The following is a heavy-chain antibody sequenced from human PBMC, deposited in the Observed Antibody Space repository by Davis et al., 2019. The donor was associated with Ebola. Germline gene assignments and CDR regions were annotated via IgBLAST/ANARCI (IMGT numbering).Heavy chain of an antibody. V-gene: IGHV3-7*01. CDR2: IKQDGSEK. CDR1: GFTFSSYW. D-gene: IGHD4-17*01. CDR3: VRGLGDYVLIFAY. Sequence: PGGSLRLSCAASGFTFSSYWMSWVRQAPGKGLEWVANIKQDGSEKFYVDSVKGRFTISRDNTKTSLYLHMNSLRAEDTAVYYCVRGLGDYVLIFAYWGQGTLVTVSS. J-gene: IGHJ4*02.